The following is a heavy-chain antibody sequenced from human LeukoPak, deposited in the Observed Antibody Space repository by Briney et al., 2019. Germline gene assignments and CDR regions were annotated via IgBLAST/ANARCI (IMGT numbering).Heavy chain of an antibody. CDR3: AKDSLGYYYGSGIDY. CDR1: GFTFRSYG. CDR2: IRYDGSNK. V-gene: IGHV3-30*02. D-gene: IGHD3-10*01. Sequence: GSLRLSCAAAGFTFRSYGMHWVRPAPGKGLEWVAFIRYDGSNKYYADSVKGRFTISRDNSKNTLYLQMNSLRAEDTAVYYCAKDSLGYYYGSGIDYWGQGTLVTVSS. J-gene: IGHJ4*02.